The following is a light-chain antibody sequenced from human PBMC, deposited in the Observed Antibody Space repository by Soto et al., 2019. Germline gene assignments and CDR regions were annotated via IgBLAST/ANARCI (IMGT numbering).Light chain of an antibody. CDR1: QSVLYSSNNKNY. V-gene: IGKV4-1*01. CDR2: WAS. Sequence: DIVMTQSPDSLAVSLGERATINCKSSQSVLYSSNNKNYLTWYQQKPGQPPKLLIYWASTRESGVPDRFSGSRSETDFTLTIGSMQAEDVAVYYCQQYYSTPWTFGQGTKVEIK. J-gene: IGKJ1*01. CDR3: QQYYSTPWT.